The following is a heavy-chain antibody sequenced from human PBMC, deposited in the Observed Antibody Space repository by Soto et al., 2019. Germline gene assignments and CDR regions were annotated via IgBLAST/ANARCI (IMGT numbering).Heavy chain of an antibody. CDR2: IDPSDSYT. V-gene: IGHV5-10-1*01. J-gene: IGHJ6*04. D-gene: IGHD1-26*01. CDR1: GYSFTSYW. CDR3: ARLYSGSNIIGRNGRGV. Sequence: PGESLKISCKGSGYSFTSYWISWVRQMPGKGLEWMGRIDPSDSYTNYSPSFQGHVTISADKSISTAYLQWSSLKASDTAMYYWARLYSGSNIIGRNGRGVGGKGTTVTFPS.